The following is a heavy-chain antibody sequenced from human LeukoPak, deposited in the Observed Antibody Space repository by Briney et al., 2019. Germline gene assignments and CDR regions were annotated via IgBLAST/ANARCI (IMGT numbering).Heavy chain of an antibody. Sequence: GGSLRLSCAASGFTFSSYSMNWVRQAPGKGLEWVSSISSSSSYIYYADSVKGRFTISRDNAKNSLYLQMNSLRAEDTAVYYCARDRQQLAQAFDYWGQGTLVTVSS. CDR1: GFTFSSYS. J-gene: IGHJ4*02. CDR3: ARDRQQLAQAFDY. CDR2: ISSSSSYI. D-gene: IGHD6-13*01. V-gene: IGHV3-21*01.